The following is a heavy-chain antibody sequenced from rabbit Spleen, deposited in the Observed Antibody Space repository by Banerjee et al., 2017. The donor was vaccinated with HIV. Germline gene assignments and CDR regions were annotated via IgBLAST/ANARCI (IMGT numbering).Heavy chain of an antibody. CDR1: GFSFSGSYW. J-gene: IGHJ4*01. D-gene: IGHD1-1*01. CDR2: IYTGSGGST. V-gene: IGHV1S45*01. CDR3: ARYSADSGILDL. Sequence: QEQLEESGGDLVKPEGSLTLTCTASGFSFSGSYWICWVRQAPGKGLEWIGCIYTGSGGSTYYATWAKGRFTISKTSSTTVTLQLNSLTGADTATYFCARYSADSGILDLWGPGTLVTVS.